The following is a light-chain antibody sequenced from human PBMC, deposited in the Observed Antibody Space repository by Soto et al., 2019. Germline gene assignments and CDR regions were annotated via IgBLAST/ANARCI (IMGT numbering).Light chain of an antibody. CDR2: GAS. Sequence: EIVVTQSPATLSVSPAERVTLSCRASQNILSNLAWYQQKPGQAPRLLIYGASTRASGIPSRFSGSGSGTEFTLTISSLQSEDFAVYYCQQYNNWSITFGQGTRLEIK. J-gene: IGKJ5*01. CDR3: QQYNNWSIT. V-gene: IGKV3-15*01. CDR1: QNILSN.